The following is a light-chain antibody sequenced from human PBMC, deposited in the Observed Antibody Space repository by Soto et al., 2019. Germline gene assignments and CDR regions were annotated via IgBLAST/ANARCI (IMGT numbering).Light chain of an antibody. CDR3: QQYISYPYT. J-gene: IGKJ2*01. Sequence: DIQMTQFPSTLSASVGDRVTITCRASQTTNTWLAWYQQKPGTAPKLLIYDASSLEGGVPSRFSASGSVTEFTLTISSLQPDALATYYCQQYISYPYTFGRGTKVEIK. V-gene: IGKV1-5*01. CDR2: DAS. CDR1: QTTNTW.